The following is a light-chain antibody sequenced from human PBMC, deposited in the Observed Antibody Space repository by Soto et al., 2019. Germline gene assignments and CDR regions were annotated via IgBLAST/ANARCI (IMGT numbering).Light chain of an antibody. Sequence: QSALTQPPSASGTPGQRVTISCSGSSSNIGSNTVNWYQQLPGTAPKLLIYSNNQRPSGVPDRFSGSKSGTSASLDISGLQSEDEADYYCAAWDDSLNGPVFGGGTKVTVL. V-gene: IGLV1-44*01. CDR2: SNN. J-gene: IGLJ2*01. CDR1: SSNIGSNT. CDR3: AAWDDSLNGPV.